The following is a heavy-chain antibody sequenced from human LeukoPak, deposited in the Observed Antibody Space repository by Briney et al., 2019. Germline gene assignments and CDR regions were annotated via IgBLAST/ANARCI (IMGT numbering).Heavy chain of an antibody. V-gene: IGHV3-74*01. D-gene: IGHD3-10*01. CDR3: GRDSGGRSGY. J-gene: IGHJ4*02. CDR2: INEDGSIT. CDR1: GFTFRTYW. Sequence: RSGGSLRLSCAVSGFTFRTYWMHWVRQVPGEGLVWVSRINEDGSITNYADSVKGRFSISRDNAKNTLYLQMNSLRAEDTAVYYCGRDSGGRSGYWGQGTLVTVFS.